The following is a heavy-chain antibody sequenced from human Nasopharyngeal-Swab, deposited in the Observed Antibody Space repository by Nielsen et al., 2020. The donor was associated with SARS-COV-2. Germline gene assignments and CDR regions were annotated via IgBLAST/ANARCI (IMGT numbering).Heavy chain of an antibody. CDR3: ARIGYSSGWSPYYYYYGMDV. V-gene: IGHV1-2*02. CDR2: INPNSGGT. D-gene: IGHD6-19*01. J-gene: IGHJ6*02. CDR1: GYTFTGYS. Sequence: ASVKVSCKASGYTFTGYSMHWVRQAPGQGLEWMGWINPNSGGTNYAQKFQGRVTMTRDTSISTAYMELSRLRSDDTAVYYCARIGYSSGWSPYYYYYGMDVWGQGTTVTVSS.